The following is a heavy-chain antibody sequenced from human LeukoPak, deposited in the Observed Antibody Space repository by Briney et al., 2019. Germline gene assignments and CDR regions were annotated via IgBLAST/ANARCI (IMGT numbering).Heavy chain of an antibody. V-gene: IGHV3-66*01. Sequence: PGGSLRLSCAASGFTVSINYMSWVRQAPGKGLEWVSIIYGGGSTYYADSVKGRFTISRDNSKNMLYLQMNSLRAEDTAVYYCASPPGDGGPFDYWGQGTLVTVSS. CDR3: ASPPGDGGPFDY. CDR1: GFTVSINY. CDR2: IYGGGST. J-gene: IGHJ4*02. D-gene: IGHD7-27*01.